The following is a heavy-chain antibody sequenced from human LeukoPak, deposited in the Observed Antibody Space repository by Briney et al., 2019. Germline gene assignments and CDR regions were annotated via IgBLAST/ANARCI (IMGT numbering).Heavy chain of an antibody. V-gene: IGHV3-11*05. CDR3: ARANDLIDY. CDR2: ITDSSSYT. Sequence: GGFLRLSCAASGFTFTDYYMSWIRQAPGKGLEWVSYITDSSSYTNYADSVKGRFTISRDNAKNSLYLQMNSLRAEDTAVYYCARANDLIDYWGQGTLVTVSS. J-gene: IGHJ4*02. CDR1: GFTFTDYY.